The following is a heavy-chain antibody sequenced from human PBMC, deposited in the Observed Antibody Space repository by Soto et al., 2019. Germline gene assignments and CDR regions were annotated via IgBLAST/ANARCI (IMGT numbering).Heavy chain of an antibody. J-gene: IGHJ4*02. CDR2: INPTTGGT. CDR3: ARKIREYKFDY. V-gene: IGHV1-2*02. D-gene: IGHD1-1*01. Sequence: SVKVSCKASGYSFVGYYLHWMRQAPGQGLEWLGWINPTTGGTNYPQKFQGRVTMTRDTSISTAYMELSSLRSDDTAVYFCARKIREYKFDYWGQGTLVTVSS. CDR1: GYSFVGYY.